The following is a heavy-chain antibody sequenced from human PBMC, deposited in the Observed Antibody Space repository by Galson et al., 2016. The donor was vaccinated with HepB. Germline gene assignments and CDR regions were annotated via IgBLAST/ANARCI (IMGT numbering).Heavy chain of an antibody. J-gene: IGHJ3*01. CDR2: IYHTGNT. Sequence: SETLSLTCNVSGGSIRGSPYYWGWIRQTPGKGLEWLGSIYHTGNTYYNPSLKTRVTIFVDTSKNQFSLKLNSVTAADTAVYYCSRPPSGLAAPSDAYDLWGRGTMVTVSS. V-gene: IGHV4-39*01. CDR3: SRPPSGLAAPSDAYDL. CDR1: GGSIRGSPYY. D-gene: IGHD6-6*01.